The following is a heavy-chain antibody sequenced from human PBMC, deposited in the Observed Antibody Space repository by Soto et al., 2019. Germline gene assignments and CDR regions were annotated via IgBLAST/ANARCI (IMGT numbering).Heavy chain of an antibody. CDR3: ARDGGVYDYSPFDY. J-gene: IGHJ4*02. CDR2: SIPNFGTA. D-gene: IGHD4-4*01. Sequence: QVQLVQSGAGVKKPGSSVKVSCKASGGTFSSYAISWVRQAPGQGLEWRGGSIPNFGTANYAQKVQGRVTITADESTTTAYMELSSRRSEDTAVYYCARDGGVYDYSPFDYWGQGTLVTVSS. CDR1: GGTFSSYA. V-gene: IGHV1-69*12.